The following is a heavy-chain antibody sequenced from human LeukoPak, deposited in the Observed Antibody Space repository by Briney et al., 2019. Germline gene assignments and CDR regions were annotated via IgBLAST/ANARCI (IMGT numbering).Heavy chain of an antibody. J-gene: IGHJ4*02. Sequence: GGSLRLSCAASTFTFSNYWMSWVRQAPGKGLEWVANIKQDGSEKYYVDSVKGRFTISRDNAKTSLYLQMNSLRAEDTAVYYCARYEFSSSPIDYWGQGTLVTVSS. V-gene: IGHV3-7*01. D-gene: IGHD6-6*01. CDR2: IKQDGSEK. CDR3: ARYEFSSSPIDY. CDR1: TFTFSNYW.